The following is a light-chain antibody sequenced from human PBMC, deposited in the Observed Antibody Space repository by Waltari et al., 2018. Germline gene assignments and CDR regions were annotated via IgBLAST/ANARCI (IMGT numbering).Light chain of an antibody. Sequence: EIVLTQSPATLSFSPGDRATLSCRASHSVNWYLAWYQQRPGQAPRLLSYYASNRATGIPARFSGSGSETDFTLTISSLQPEDSAVYYCQQRRNWPLTFGGGTKVEIK. CDR1: HSVNWY. CDR3: QQRRNWPLT. V-gene: IGKV3-11*01. J-gene: IGKJ4*01. CDR2: YAS.